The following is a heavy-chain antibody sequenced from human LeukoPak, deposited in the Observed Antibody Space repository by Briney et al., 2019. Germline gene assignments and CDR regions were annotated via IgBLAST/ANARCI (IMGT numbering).Heavy chain of an antibody. V-gene: IGHV1-2*02. J-gene: IGHJ4*02. CDR1: GYTFTGYY. D-gene: IGHD2-21*01. CDR2: INPNSGGT. Sequence: ASVKVSCKASGYTFTGYYMHWVRQAPGQGLVWMGWINPNSGGTNYAQKFQGRVTMTRDTSISTAYMELSRLRSDDTAVYYCARDHITESNLDYWGQGTLVTVSS. CDR3: ARDHITESNLDY.